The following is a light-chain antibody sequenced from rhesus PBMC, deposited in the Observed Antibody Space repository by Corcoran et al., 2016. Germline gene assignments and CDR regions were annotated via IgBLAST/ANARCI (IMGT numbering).Light chain of an antibody. CDR1: QGISSY. CDR3: QHHNSYPYN. J-gene: IGKJ2*01. V-gene: IGKV1-25*01. CDR2: QAS. Sequence: DIQMTQSPSSLSASVGDTVTITCRASQGISSYLAWYQQKPGKAPNLLIYQASTLQSGVPSRFSGSGSGTDFTLTISSLQPEDFATYYCQHHNSYPYNFGQRTTVEIK.